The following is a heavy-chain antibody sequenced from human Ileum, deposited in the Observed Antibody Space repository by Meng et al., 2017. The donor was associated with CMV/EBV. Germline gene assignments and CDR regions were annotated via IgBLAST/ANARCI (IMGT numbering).Heavy chain of an antibody. J-gene: IGHJ4*02. CDR3: ARDTEGY. CDR2: IKNDGSRE. CDR1: GVTISKNW. V-gene: IGHV3-74*03. Sequence: SQRIACGGSGVTISKNWMHWVGRVPGKGLVWDSGIKNDGSRETYEDFVKGRFTISRDNAKNTAYLEMNSLGPEDTAMYYCARDTEGYWGQGTLVTVSS. D-gene: IGHD1-14*01.